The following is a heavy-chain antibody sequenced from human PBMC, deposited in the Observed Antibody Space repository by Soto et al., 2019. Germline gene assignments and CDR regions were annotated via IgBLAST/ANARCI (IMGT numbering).Heavy chain of an antibody. Sequence: SGPTLVNPTQTLTLTCTFSGFSLSASGVGVGWIRQPPGKALEWLALIYWDDDKRYSPSLKSRLTITKDTSKNQVVLTMTNMDPVDTATYYCAHRGAQEGQLSKPAGPYNWFDHWGEGTLVTVSS. CDR3: AHRGAQEGQLSKPAGPYNWFDH. CDR1: GFSLSASGVG. V-gene: IGHV2-5*02. D-gene: IGHD2-2*01. CDR2: IYWDDDK. J-gene: IGHJ5*02.